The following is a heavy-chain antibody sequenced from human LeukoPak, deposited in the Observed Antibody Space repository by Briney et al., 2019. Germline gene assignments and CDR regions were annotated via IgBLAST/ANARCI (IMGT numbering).Heavy chain of an antibody. D-gene: IGHD3-16*01. CDR2: INAGNGNT. CDR3: ARDLGGHYGMDV. J-gene: IGHJ6*02. Sequence: ASVKVSCKASGYTFTSYAMHWVRQAPGQRLEWMGWINAGNGNTKYSQKFQGRVTITRDTSASTAYMELSSLRSEDTAVYYCARDLGGHYGMDVWGQGTTATVSS. CDR1: GYTFTSYA. V-gene: IGHV1-3*01.